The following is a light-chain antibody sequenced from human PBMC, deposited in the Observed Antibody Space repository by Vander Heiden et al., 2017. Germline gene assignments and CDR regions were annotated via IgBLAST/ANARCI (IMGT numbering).Light chain of an antibody. CDR1: SSDVGGYDS. J-gene: IGLJ1*01. CDR2: DVT. Sequence: QSALTQPASVSGSLEQSITISRAGTSSDVGGYDSGSWYQQHPGKAPKLMIYDVTYRPSGVSIRFSGSKSGNTASLTITGRQAEDESDYYCSSYTTTGTRLFGTGTKVTVL. V-gene: IGLV2-14*03. CDR3: SSYTTTGTRL.